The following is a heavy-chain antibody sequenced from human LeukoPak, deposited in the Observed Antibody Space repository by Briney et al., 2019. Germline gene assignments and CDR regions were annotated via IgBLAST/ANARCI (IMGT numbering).Heavy chain of an antibody. V-gene: IGHV3-48*01. J-gene: IGHJ4*02. CDR2: ISSSSSTI. CDR3: VKDNPLDY. CDR1: GFTFSTYG. D-gene: IGHD1-14*01. Sequence: GGTLRLSCAASGFTFSTYGMSWVRQAPGKGLEWVSYISSSSSTIYYADSVKGRFTISRDNAKNSLYLQMNSLRAEDTAVYYCVKDNPLDYWGQGTLVIVSS.